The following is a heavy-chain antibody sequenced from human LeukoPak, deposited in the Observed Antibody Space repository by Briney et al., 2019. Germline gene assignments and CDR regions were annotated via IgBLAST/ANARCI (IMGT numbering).Heavy chain of an antibody. V-gene: IGHV3-30*04. CDR2: VSYDGSEK. D-gene: IGHD6-6*01. Sequence: GGSLRLSCAASGFTFNKFAFHWVRQAPGKGLDWIAAVSYDGSEKYYTDSVKGRFTISSDTSKNIVSLQMNSLRAEDTAVYYCAKDLGGYSSSSHYWGQGTLVTVSS. CDR3: AKDLGGYSSSSHY. J-gene: IGHJ4*02. CDR1: GFTFNKFA.